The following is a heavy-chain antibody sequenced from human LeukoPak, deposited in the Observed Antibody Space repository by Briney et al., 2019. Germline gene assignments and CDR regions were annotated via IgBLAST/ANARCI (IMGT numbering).Heavy chain of an antibody. CDR2: IIPIFGIA. CDR1: GYTFTSYG. V-gene: IGHV1-69*04. Sequence: GASVKVSCKASGYTFTSYGISWVRQAPGQGLEWMGRIIPIFGIANYAQKFQGRVTITADKSTSTAYMELSSLRSEDTAVYYCARDRWGYSYGVFDYWGQGTLVTVSS. CDR3: ARDRWGYSYGVFDY. D-gene: IGHD5-18*01. J-gene: IGHJ4*02.